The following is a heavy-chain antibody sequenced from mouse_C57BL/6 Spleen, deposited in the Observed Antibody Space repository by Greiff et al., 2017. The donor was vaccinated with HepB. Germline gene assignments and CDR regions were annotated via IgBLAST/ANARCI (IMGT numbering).Heavy chain of an antibody. V-gene: IGHV1-82*01. CDR3: ARGNSYRYFDV. CDR1: GYAFSSSW. Sequence: VKLMESGPELVKPGASVKISCKASGYAFSSSWMNWVKQRPGKGLEWIGRIYPGDGDTNYNGKFKGKATLTADKSSSTAYMQLSSLTSEDSAVYFCARGNSYRYFDVWGTGTTVTVSS. CDR2: IYPGDGDT. J-gene: IGHJ1*03. D-gene: IGHD5-1-1*01.